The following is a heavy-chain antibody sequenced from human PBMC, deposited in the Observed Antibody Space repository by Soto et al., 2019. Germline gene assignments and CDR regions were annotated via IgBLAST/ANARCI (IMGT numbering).Heavy chain of an antibody. CDR2: ISWNSGNI. V-gene: IGHV3-9*01. CDR3: AKDTMTTSDAFDI. CDR1: GFTFDDYA. J-gene: IGHJ3*02. Sequence: EVQLVESGGGLVQPGRSLRLSCAASGFTFDDYAMHWVRQAPGKGLEWVSGISWNSGNIDYADSVKGRFTISRDNAKNSLYLNINSLRAEDTALYYCAKDTMTTSDAFDIWGQGTMVTVSS. D-gene: IGHD4-4*01.